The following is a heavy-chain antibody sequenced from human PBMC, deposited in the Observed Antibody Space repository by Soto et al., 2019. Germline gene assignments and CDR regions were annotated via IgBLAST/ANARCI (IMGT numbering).Heavy chain of an antibody. CDR2: IWYDGSNK. CDR3: ARVGAVAVGSHYGMDV. CDR1: GFTFSSYG. Sequence: GGSLRLSCAASGFTFSSYGMHWVRQAPGKGLEWVAVIWYDGSNKYYADSVKGRFTISRDNSKNTLYLQMNSLRAKDTAVYYCARVGAVAVGSHYGMDVWGQGTTVTVSS. J-gene: IGHJ6*02. D-gene: IGHD6-19*01. V-gene: IGHV3-33*01.